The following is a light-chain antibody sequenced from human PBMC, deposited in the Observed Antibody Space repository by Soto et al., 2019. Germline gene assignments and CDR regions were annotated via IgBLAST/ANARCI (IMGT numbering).Light chain of an antibody. CDR3: SSYTGSSTYVV. Sequence: QSVLTLPASVSGSPGQSITISCTGTSSDVGGYNYVSWYQQHPGKAPKLMIYDVNNRPSGVSNRFSGSKSGNTASLTISGLQAEDEADYYCSSYTGSSTYVVFGGGTKLTVL. CDR1: SSDVGGYNY. J-gene: IGLJ2*01. V-gene: IGLV2-14*01. CDR2: DVN.